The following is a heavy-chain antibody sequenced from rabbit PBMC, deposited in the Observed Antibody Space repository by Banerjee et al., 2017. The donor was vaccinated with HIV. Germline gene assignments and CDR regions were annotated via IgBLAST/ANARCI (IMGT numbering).Heavy chain of an antibody. CDR2: IVISSGRT. Sequence: QEQLVESAGGLVTPGGSLTLSCKVSGFDFSGYYMSWVRQAPGKGLEWIGSIVISSGRTYYANWVNGRFTISKTSSTVTLQLTSLTAADTATYFCARDIDGWNNLALWGQGTLVTVS. CDR1: GFDFSGYY. V-gene: IGHV1S36*01. D-gene: IGHD4-1*01. J-gene: IGHJ6*01. CDR3: ARDIDGWNNLAL.